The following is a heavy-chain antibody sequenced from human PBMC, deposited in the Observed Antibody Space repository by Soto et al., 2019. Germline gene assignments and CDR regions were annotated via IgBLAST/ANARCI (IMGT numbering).Heavy chain of an antibody. CDR3: ARAKGIVEVTGQPLGY. Sequence: ASVKVSCKASGYTFTSYYMHWVRQAPGRGLEWLGRINPSGGSTTYVQKFQGRVTMTRDTSTSTVYMELSSLRSEDTAVYYCARAKGIVEVTGQPLGYWGQGTLVTVSS. CDR2: INPSGGST. CDR1: GYTFTSYY. D-gene: IGHD2-21*02. V-gene: IGHV1-46*01. J-gene: IGHJ1*01.